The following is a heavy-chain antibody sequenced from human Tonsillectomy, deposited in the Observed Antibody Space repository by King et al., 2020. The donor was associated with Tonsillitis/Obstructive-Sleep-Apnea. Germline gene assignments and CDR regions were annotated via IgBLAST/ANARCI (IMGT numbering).Heavy chain of an antibody. CDR2: IINTGCT. CDR3: ARVGGSGYHFDY. D-gene: IGHD5-12*01. V-gene: IGHV4-34*12. CDR1: GGAFSGHF. Sequence: VQLQQWGAGLLKPSETLSLSGAVYGGAFSGHFLGWLRQPPGKGLEWIGEIINTGCTNYNPSLKILVTISVDTSNSQFSLKLNSVTAADTAVYYCARVGGSGYHFDYWGQGTLVIVSS. J-gene: IGHJ4*02.